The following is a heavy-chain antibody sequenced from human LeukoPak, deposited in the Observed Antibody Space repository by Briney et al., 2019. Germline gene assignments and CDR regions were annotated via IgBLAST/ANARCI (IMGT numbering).Heavy chain of an antibody. CDR1: GGSISSYY. CDR2: IYYSGST. V-gene: IGHV4-59*01. CDR3: ARARRSGYYDY. J-gene: IGHJ4*02. Sequence: SETLSLTCTVSGGSISSYYWSWIRQPPGKGLEWIGYIYYSGSTNYNPSLKSRVTISVDTSKNQFSLKLSSVTAADTAVYYCARARRSGYYDYWGQGTLVTVSS. D-gene: IGHD3-3*01.